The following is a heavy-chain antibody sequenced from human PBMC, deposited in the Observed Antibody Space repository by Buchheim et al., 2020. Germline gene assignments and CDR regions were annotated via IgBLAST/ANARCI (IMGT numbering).Heavy chain of an antibody. CDR1: GFTFSSYA. D-gene: IGHD6-19*01. J-gene: IGHJ6*02. V-gene: IGHV3-30-3*01. CDR3: ARDIGAVAGKKGYYGMDV. Sequence: QVQLVESGGGVVQPRRSLRLSCAASGFTFSSYAMHWVRQAPGKGLEWVAVISYDGSNKYYADSVKGRFTISRDNSKNTLYLQMNSLRAEDTAVYYCARDIGAVAGKKGYYGMDVWGQGTT. CDR2: ISYDGSNK.